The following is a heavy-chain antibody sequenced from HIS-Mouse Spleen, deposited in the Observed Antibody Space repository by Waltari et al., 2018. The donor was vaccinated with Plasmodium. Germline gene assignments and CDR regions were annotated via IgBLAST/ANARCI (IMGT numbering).Heavy chain of an antibody. CDR1: GFTFSSYW. J-gene: IGHJ2*01. CDR2: RKQDGSAK. Sequence: EVQLVESGGGLVQPGGSLRLSCAASGFTFSSYWMRWVRQDPGNGLEWVANRKQDGSAKYYVDTVKGRFTISRDNAKNSLYLQMNSLRAEDTAVYYCASSWYWYFDLWGRGTLVTVSS. CDR3: ASSWYWYFDL. D-gene: IGHD6-13*01. V-gene: IGHV3-7*01.